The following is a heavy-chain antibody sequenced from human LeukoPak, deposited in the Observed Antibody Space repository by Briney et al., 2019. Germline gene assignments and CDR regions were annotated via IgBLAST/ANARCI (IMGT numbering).Heavy chain of an antibody. Sequence: GASVKVSCKASGFTFTSSAVQWVRQARGQRLEWIGCIVVGSGNTNYAQKFQERVTITRDMSTSTAYMELSSLRSEDTAVYYCAADQEYNWNDDAFDIWAKGQWSPSLQ. CDR2: IVVGSGNT. CDR3: AADQEYNWNDDAFDI. CDR1: GFTFTSSA. V-gene: IGHV1-58*01. J-gene: IGHJ3*02. D-gene: IGHD1-1*01.